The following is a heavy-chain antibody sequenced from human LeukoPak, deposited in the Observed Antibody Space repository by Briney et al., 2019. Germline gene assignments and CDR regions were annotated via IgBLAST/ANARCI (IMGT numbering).Heavy chain of an antibody. V-gene: IGHV4-34*01. CDR1: GGSFSGYY. CDR3: ARDDFWSGYPDY. D-gene: IGHD3-3*01. Sequence: SETLSLTCAVYGGSFSGYYWSWIRQPLGRGLEWIGEINHSGSTNYNPSLKSRVTISVDTSKNQFSLKLSSVTAADTAVYYCARDDFWSGYPDYWGQGTLVTVSS. J-gene: IGHJ4*02. CDR2: INHSGST.